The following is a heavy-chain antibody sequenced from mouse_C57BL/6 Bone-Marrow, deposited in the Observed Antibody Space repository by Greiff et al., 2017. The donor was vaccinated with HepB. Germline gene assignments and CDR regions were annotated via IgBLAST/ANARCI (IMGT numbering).Heavy chain of an antibody. J-gene: IGHJ3*01. V-gene: IGHV14-4*01. CDR3: TTGGDYDWFAY. CDR1: GFNIKDYY. CDR2: IDPENGDT. Sequence: VQLQQSGAELVRPGASVKLSCTASGFNIKDYYMHWVKQRPEQGLEWIGWIDPENGDTEYASKFLGKATITADTSSNTAYLQLSSLTSEDTAVYYCTTGGDYDWFAYWGQGTLVTVSA. D-gene: IGHD2-4*01.